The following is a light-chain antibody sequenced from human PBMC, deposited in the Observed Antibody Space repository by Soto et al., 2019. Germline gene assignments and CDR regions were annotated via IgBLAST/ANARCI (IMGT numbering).Light chain of an antibody. CDR1: QGISSY. CDR3: QQYYSYPRT. J-gene: IGKJ1*01. CDR2: AAS. V-gene: IGKV1-8*01. Sequence: AIRMTQSPSSLSASTGDRVTITCRASQGISSYLAWYQQKPGKAPKLLIYAASSLQSGVPSRFSGSGSGTDFTLTISCLPSEDFATYYCQQYYSYPRTFGQRTKVDI.